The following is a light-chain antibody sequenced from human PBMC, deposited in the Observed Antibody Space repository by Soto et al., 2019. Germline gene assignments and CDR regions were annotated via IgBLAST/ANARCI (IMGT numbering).Light chain of an antibody. CDR2: AAS. Sequence: AIRMTQSPSSFSASTGDRVTITCRASQGISSYLAWYQQKPGKAPKLLIYAASTLQSGVPSRFSGSGSGTDFTLTISCLQSEDFATYYCQQYYSYRYPFGQGTKLEI. J-gene: IGKJ2*01. CDR3: QQYYSYRYP. V-gene: IGKV1-8*01. CDR1: QGISSY.